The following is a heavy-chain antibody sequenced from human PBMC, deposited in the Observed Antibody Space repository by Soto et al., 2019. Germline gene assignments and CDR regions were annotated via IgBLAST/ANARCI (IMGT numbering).Heavy chain of an antibody. V-gene: IGHV3-23*01. Sequence: GGSLRLSCAASGFTFSSYAMSWVRQAPGKGLEWVSAISGSGGSTYYADSVKGRFTISRDNSKNTLYLQMNSLRAEDTAVYYCANAPYCSGGSCYYYYYYGMDVWGQGTTVTVSS. D-gene: IGHD2-15*01. CDR2: ISGSGGST. CDR1: GFTFSSYA. CDR3: ANAPYCSGGSCYYYYYYGMDV. J-gene: IGHJ6*02.